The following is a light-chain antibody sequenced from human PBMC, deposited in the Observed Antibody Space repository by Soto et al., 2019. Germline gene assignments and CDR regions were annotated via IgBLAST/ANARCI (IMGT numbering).Light chain of an antibody. CDR3: QQLKRYPIT. CDR2: AAS. J-gene: IGKJ5*01. CDR1: QGISSY. Sequence: DLQFTQPPSFLSASVGARVTITCRASQGISSYLAWYQQKPGKAPKLLIYAASTLQSGVPSRFSVIVSGTAGTLTLRSLKTEDGATDEGQQLKRYPITFCRGTRLEIK. V-gene: IGKV1-9*01.